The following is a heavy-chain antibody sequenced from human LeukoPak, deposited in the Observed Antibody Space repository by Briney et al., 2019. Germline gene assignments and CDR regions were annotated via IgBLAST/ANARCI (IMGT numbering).Heavy chain of an antibody. CDR3: ARDKRPAANDAFDI. Sequence: GRSLRLSCAASGFIFSSYGMHWVRQAPGKGLEWVAVIWYDGIDKYYADSVKGRFTISRDNSKNTLYLQMNSLRAEDTAVYYCARDKRPAANDAFDIWGQGTMVTVSS. CDR1: GFIFSSYG. D-gene: IGHD2-2*01. J-gene: IGHJ3*02. V-gene: IGHV3-33*01. CDR2: IWYDGIDK.